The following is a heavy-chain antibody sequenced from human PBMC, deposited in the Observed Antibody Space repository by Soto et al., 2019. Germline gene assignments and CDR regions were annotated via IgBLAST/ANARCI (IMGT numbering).Heavy chain of an antibody. Sequence: QVQLVESGGGVVQPGRSLRLSCAASGFTFSSYAMHWVRQAPGKGLEWVAVISYDGSNKYYADSVKGRFTISRDNSKNTLYLQMNSLRAEDTAVYYCARDSQQWLVSGSHYWGQGTLVTVSS. CDR3: ARDSQQWLVSGSHY. D-gene: IGHD6-19*01. J-gene: IGHJ4*02. CDR2: ISYDGSNK. CDR1: GFTFSSYA. V-gene: IGHV3-30-3*01.